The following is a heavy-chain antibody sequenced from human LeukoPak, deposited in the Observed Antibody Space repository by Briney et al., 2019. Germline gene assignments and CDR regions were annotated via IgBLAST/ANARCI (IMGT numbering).Heavy chain of an antibody. CDR1: GASISSGNYY. V-gene: IGHV4-61*02. J-gene: IGHJ6*03. CDR3: VRDTRYDMDV. CDR2: VYTSGTA. Sequence: PSQTLSLTCTVSGASISSGNYYWSWIRQPAGKGLEWIGRVYTSGTATYNPSLKSRVTISVDTSRNQFSLRLNSVTAAGTALYYCVRDTRYDMDVWGKGTTVTVSS.